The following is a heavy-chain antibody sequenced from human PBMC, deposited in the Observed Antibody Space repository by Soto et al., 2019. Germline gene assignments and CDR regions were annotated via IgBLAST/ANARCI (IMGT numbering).Heavy chain of an antibody. J-gene: IGHJ6*02. CDR3: AKDGGITGNMPDYYYGMDV. Sequence: QVQLVESGGGVVQPGRSLRLSCAASGFTFSSYGMHWVRQAPGKGLEWVAVISYDGSNKYYADSVKGRFTISRDNSKNTLYLQMNSLRAEDTAVYYCAKDGGITGNMPDYYYGMDVWGQGTTVTVSS. V-gene: IGHV3-30*18. CDR1: GFTFSSYG. D-gene: IGHD1-20*01. CDR2: ISYDGSNK.